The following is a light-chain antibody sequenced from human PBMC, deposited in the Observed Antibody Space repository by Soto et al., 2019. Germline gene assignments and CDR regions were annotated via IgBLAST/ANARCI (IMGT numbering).Light chain of an antibody. Sequence: QSVLTQPPSVSGAPGQSVTISCAGSRSNIGAGYDVHWYQQVPGTAPKVLIYGNSNRPSGVPDRFSGSQSGTSASLAITGLQAEDEADYHCQSYFSGLSAWVFGGGTKVTVL. J-gene: IGLJ3*02. V-gene: IGLV1-40*01. CDR2: GNS. CDR3: QSYFSGLSAWV. CDR1: RSNIGAGYD.